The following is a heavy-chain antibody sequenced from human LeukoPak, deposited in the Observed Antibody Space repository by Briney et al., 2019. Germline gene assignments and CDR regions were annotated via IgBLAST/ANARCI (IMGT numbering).Heavy chain of an antibody. CDR2: ISYDGSNK. J-gene: IGHJ4*02. Sequence: GGSLRLSCAASGFTFSSYGMHWVRQAPGKGLEWVAVISYDGSNKYYADSVKGRFTISRDNSKNTLYLQMNSLRAEDTAVYYCAKSGGSYRYFDYWSQGTLVTVSS. V-gene: IGHV3-30*18. CDR3: AKSGGSYRYFDY. CDR1: GFTFSSYG. D-gene: IGHD1-26*01.